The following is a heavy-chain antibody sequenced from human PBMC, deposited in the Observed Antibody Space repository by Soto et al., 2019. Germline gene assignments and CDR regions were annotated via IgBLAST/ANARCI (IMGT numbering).Heavy chain of an antibody. J-gene: IGHJ4*02. V-gene: IGHV4-34*01. D-gene: IGHD1-26*01. CDR2: INHSGST. CDR1: GGSFSGYY. Sequence: PSETLSLTCAVYGGSFSGYYWSWIRQPPGKGLEWIGEINHSGSTNYNPSLKSRVTISVDTSKNQFSLTLSSVTAADPAVYYCARGLQRSGSFGYWGQGTLAT. CDR3: ARGLQRSGSFGY.